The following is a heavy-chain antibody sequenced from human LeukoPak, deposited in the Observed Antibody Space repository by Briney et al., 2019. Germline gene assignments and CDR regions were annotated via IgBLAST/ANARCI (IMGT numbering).Heavy chain of an antibody. V-gene: IGHV5-51*01. CDR3: ARRGYSGYDDLPFDY. CDR2: IYPGDYYS. CDR1: GSSFTSYW. D-gene: IGHD5-12*01. J-gene: IGHJ4*02. Sequence: GLPLPISCPGPGSSFTSYWIGWVRPGTRKGLEWMGFIYPGDYYSRYSPSFQGQVTLSAVKSISSTYQQWSSLKASDTAMYYCARRGYSGYDDLPFDYWGQGTLVTVSS.